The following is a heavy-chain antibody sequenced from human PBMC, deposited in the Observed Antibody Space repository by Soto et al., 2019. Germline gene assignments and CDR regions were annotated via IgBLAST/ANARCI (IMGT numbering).Heavy chain of an antibody. CDR1: GFTFSNSG. D-gene: IGHD2-8*02. Sequence: PGGSLRLSCAASGFTFSNSGMHWVRQAPGKGLEWVAVISFDGSTKYYADSVKGRFSISRDNSKNTLYLEMNSLRGDDAAVYYCTGQIASGYWGQGTLGTVSS. J-gene: IGHJ4*02. V-gene: IGHV3-30*03. CDR3: TGQIASGY. CDR2: ISFDGSTK.